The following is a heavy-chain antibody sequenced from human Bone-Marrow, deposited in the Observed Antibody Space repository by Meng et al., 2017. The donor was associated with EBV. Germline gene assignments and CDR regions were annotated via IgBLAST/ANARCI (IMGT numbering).Heavy chain of an antibody. CDR3: ARGSGRWTFDY. D-gene: IGHD1-26*01. V-gene: IGHV3-11*01. CDR2: ISNSGTTI. Sequence: VQLVQSGGXLVKPGGSLRLSCAASGFIFSDSYMSWVRQTPGKGLEWISYISNSGTTIKYADSVKGRFTISRDNAKNSLYLQMSSLRADDTAVYYCARGSGRWTFDYWGQGTLVTVSS. J-gene: IGHJ4*02. CDR1: GFIFSDSY.